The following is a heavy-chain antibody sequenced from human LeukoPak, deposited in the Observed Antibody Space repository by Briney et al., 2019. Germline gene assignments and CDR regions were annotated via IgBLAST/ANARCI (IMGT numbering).Heavy chain of an antibody. V-gene: IGHV3-33*01. CDR3: ARDLEVYCSGGSCLYYYYGMDV. CDR1: GFTFSSYG. Sequence: GRSLRLSCAASGFTFSSYGMHWVRQAPGKGLEWVAVIWYDGSNKYYADSVKDRFTISRDNSKNTLYLQMNSLRAEDTAVYYCARDLEVYCSGGSCLYYYYGMDVWGQGTTVTVSS. J-gene: IGHJ6*02. D-gene: IGHD2-15*01. CDR2: IWYDGSNK.